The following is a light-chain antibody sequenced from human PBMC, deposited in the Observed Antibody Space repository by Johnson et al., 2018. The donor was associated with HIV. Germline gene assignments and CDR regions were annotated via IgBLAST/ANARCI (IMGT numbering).Light chain of an antibody. V-gene: IGLV1-51*01. CDR1: SSNIGNNY. Sequence: QSVLTQPPSVSAAPGQKVTISCSGSSSNIGNNYVSWYQQLPGTAPKLLIYDNNKRPSGIPDRFYGYKSGTSATLGITGLQTGDEADYYCGTWDSSLLAGIYVFGTGTKVTVL. CDR3: GTWDSSLLAGIYV. CDR2: DNN. J-gene: IGLJ1*01.